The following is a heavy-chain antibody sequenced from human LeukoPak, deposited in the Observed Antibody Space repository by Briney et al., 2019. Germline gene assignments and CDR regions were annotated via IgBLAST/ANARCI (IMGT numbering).Heavy chain of an antibody. V-gene: IGHV1-2*06. CDR2: INPNSGGT. CDR3: ASPEVGATAKDYYGMDV. CDR1: GGTFSSYA. Sequence: GASVKVSCKASGGTFSSYAISWVRQAPGQGLEWMGRINPNSGGTNYAQKFQGRVTMTRDTSISTAYMELSRLRSDDTAVYYCASPEVGATAKDYYGMDVWGQGTTVTVSS. D-gene: IGHD1-26*01. J-gene: IGHJ6*02.